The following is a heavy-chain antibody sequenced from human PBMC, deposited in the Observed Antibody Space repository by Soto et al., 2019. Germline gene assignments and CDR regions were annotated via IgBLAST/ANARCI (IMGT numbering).Heavy chain of an antibody. V-gene: IGHV3-66*01. D-gene: IGHD4-4*01. CDR3: ARSGGNYWFDP. CDR1: GFSVSRNY. J-gene: IGHJ5*02. Sequence: GGSLRLSCAASGFSVSRNYMRWVRQAPGKGLEWVSVIYSGGSTYYADSVKGRFTISRDNSKNTLYLQMNSLRAEDTAVYYCARSGGNYWFDPWGQGTLVTVS. CDR2: IYSGGST.